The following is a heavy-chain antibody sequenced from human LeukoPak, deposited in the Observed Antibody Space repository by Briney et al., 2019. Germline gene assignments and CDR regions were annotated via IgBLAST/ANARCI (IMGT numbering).Heavy chain of an antibody. CDR1: GGSFSGYY. CDR3: ARFAHYDFWSGTGMDV. CDR2: IYYSGST. V-gene: IGHV4-59*01. J-gene: IGHJ6*02. Sequence: SETLSLTCAVYGGSFSGYYWSWIRQPPGKGLEWIGYIYYSGSTNYNPSLKSRVTISVDTSKNQFSLKLSSVTAADTAVYYCARFAHYDFWSGTGMDVWGQGTTVTVSS. D-gene: IGHD3-3*01.